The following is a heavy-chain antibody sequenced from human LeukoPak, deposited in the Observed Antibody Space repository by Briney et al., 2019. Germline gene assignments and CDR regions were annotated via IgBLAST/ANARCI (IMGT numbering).Heavy chain of an antibody. J-gene: IGHJ5*02. CDR2: IRWDGGRS. D-gene: IGHD6-19*01. Sequence: GGSLRLSCAASGFTFDHYAMHWVRQAPGKGLEWVSLIRWDGGRSYYADSVKGRFTISRDNSKNSLYLQMNSLRAEDAAFYYCAKDIVSAGYSSPDHWGQGTLVTVSS. V-gene: IGHV3-43D*03. CDR1: GFTFDHYA. CDR3: AKDIVSAGYSSPDH.